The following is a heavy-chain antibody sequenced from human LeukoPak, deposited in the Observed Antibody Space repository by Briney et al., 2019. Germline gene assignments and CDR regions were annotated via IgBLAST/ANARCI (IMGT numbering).Heavy chain of an antibody. CDR2: MSGTNYGGTT. J-gene: IGHJ3*02. CDR1: GFTFNTYA. Sequence: GGSLRLSCAASGFTFNTYAMSWVRQAPGKRLEWVSTMSGTNYGGTTYYADSVKGRFTISRDNPKNTLFLQMNSLRAEDTAVYYCAKLVGARLIGAFDIWGQGTMVTVSS. D-gene: IGHD1-26*01. CDR3: AKLVGARLIGAFDI. V-gene: IGHV3-23*01.